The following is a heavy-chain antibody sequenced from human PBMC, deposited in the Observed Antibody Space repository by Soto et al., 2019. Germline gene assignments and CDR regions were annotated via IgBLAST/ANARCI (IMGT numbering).Heavy chain of an antibody. V-gene: IGHV3-13*01. J-gene: IGHJ6*02. CDR2: MGGAGAK. Sequence: DVQLVESGGGSVRPGGSLRLSCAAFGFTYYSYDMHWVRQVAGGGLEWVSSMGGAGAKEYAASVRGRFIISRDNAKNSLYLQMDSLRVGDTAVYYCTRAAFGDGMDLWGQGTPVTVSS. CDR3: TRAAFGDGMDL. CDR1: GFTYYSYD. D-gene: IGHD3-10*01.